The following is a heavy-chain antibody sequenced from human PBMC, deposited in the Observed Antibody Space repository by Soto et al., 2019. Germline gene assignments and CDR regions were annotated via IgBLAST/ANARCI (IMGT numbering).Heavy chain of an antibody. J-gene: IGHJ4*02. CDR3: TLRQDTSRGPIY. CDR2: ST. CDR1: GFSLTTRGMT. V-gene: IGHV2-5*01. D-gene: IGHD6-13*01. Sequence: SGPTLVNPTQTLTLTCTVSGFSLTTRGMTLGWIRQPPGKAPEWLALSTQYSPSLQSRLTFTEDTSKNQVVLTMTNMDPVDTATYYCTLRQDTSRGPIYWGQGIMVTAPQ.